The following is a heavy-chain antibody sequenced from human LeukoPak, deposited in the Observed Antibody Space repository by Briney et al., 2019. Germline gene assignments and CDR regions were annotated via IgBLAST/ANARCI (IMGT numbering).Heavy chain of an antibody. J-gene: IGHJ6*03. V-gene: IGHV1-69*05. Sequence: SVKVSCKASGGTFSSYAISWVRQAPGQGLEWMGGIIPIFGTANYAQKFQGRVTITTDESTSTAYMELSSLRSEDTAVYYCAIRYCSGGSCYSMMDYYYYMDVWRKGTTVTVSS. CDR1: GGTFSSYA. D-gene: IGHD2-15*01. CDR3: AIRYCSGGSCYSMMDYYYYMDV. CDR2: IIPIFGTA.